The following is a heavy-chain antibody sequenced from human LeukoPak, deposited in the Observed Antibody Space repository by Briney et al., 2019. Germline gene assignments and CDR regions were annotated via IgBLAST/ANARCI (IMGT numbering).Heavy chain of an antibody. Sequence: SVKVSCKASGGTFSSYAISWVRQAPGQGLEWMGRIIPILGVANYAQKFQGRVTITTDESTSTAYMELSSLRSEDTAVYYCASPGGVSGSSSEYWGQGTLVTVSS. V-gene: IGHV1-69*04. J-gene: IGHJ4*02. CDR2: IIPILGVA. CDR3: ASPGGVSGSSSEY. D-gene: IGHD6-6*01. CDR1: GGTFSSYA.